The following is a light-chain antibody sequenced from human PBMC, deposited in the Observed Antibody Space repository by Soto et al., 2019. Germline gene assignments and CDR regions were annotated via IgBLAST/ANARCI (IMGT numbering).Light chain of an antibody. J-gene: IGKJ5*01. CDR2: GAS. CDR1: QSVSSSY. V-gene: IGKV3-20*01. CDR3: QEYGSSLIT. Sequence: EIVLTQSPGTLSLSPGERATLSCRASQSVSSSYLAWYQQKPGQAPRLLIYGASSRATGIPDSFSGSGSGTDFAVTSSRLGREDFAVYYGQEYGSSLITFGQGTRLEIK.